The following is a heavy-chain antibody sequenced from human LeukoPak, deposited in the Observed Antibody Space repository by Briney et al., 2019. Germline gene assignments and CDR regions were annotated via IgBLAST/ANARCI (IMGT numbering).Heavy chain of an antibody. D-gene: IGHD2-2*01. V-gene: IGHV1-2*02. CDR1: GYTFTGYY. CDR2: INPNSGGT. J-gene: IGHJ5*02. CDR3: ARPYSITWYEWFDP. Sequence: ASVKVSCKTSGYTFTGYYMHWVRQAPGQGLEWMGWINPNSGGTNYAQTFQGRVTMTTDTSISTAYMELSSLTSDDTAVYYCARPYSITWYEWFDPWGQGTLVTVSS.